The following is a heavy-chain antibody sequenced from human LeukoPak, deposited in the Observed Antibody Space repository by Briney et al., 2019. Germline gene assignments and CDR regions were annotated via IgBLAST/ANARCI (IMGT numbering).Heavy chain of an antibody. J-gene: IGHJ4*02. CDR2: ISWNRGNI. CDR3: AKDFTGFGELLFSY. V-gene: IGHV3-9*01. CDR1: GLTFDDYS. D-gene: IGHD3-10*01. Sequence: GGSLRLSCAASGLTFDDYSIHWVRQARGEGMEWVSGISWNRGNIGYADSVKGRFTISRDNAKSSLYLQMNSLRAEDTALYYCAKDFTGFGELLFSYWGQGTLVTVSS.